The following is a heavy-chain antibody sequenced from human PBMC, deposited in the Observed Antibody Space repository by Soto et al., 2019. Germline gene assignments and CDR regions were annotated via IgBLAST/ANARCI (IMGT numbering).Heavy chain of an antibody. Sequence: SETLSLTCTVSGGSISSGGYYWSWIGQHPGKGLEWIGSIYYSGSTYYNPSLKSRVTISVDTSKNQFSLKLSSVTAADTAVYYCATARGHCSGGSCYHNWFDPWGQGTLVTVSS. D-gene: IGHD2-15*01. CDR2: IYYSGST. V-gene: IGHV4-31*03. CDR1: GGSISSGGYY. CDR3: ATARGHCSGGSCYHNWFDP. J-gene: IGHJ5*02.